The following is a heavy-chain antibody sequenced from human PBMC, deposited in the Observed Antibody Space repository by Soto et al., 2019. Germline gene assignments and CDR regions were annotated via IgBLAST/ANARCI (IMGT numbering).Heavy chain of an antibody. V-gene: IGHV4-4*02. CDR2: IYHSGST. CDR3: ARPYSGSYYFDY. J-gene: IGHJ4*02. CDR1: GGSISSINW. Sequence: TCAVSGGSISSINWWSWVRQPPGKGLEWIGEIYHSGSTNYNPSLKSRVTISVDKSKNQFSLKLSSVTAADTAVYYCARPYSGSYYFDYWGQGTLVTVSS. D-gene: IGHD1-26*01.